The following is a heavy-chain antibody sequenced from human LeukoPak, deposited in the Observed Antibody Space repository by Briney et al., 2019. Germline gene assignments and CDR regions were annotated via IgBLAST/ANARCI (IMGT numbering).Heavy chain of an antibody. Sequence: ASVKVSCKASGYTFSGYYKHWVRQAPGQGLEWVGWINPNSGGTNYAQKFQGRVTMTRDTSISTAYMELSRLLSGDTAVYYCARGKTMVYCGGDCYRFDNWGQGTLVTVSS. CDR2: INPNSGGT. J-gene: IGHJ4*02. V-gene: IGHV1-2*02. CDR1: GYTFSGYY. CDR3: ARGKTMVYCGGDCYRFDN. D-gene: IGHD2-21*02.